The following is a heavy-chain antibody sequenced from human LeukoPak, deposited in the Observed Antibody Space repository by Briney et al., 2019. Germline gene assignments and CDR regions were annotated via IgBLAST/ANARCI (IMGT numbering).Heavy chain of an antibody. CDR2: ISSSGSTI. D-gene: IGHD5/OR15-5a*01. V-gene: IGHV3-48*01. CDR3: AKTLSGRVSENWFDP. Sequence: GGPLRLSCAASGFTFSSYSMNWVRQAPGKGLEWVSYISSSGSTIYYADSVKGRFTISRDNSKNTLYLQMNSLRGEDTALYYCAKTLSGRVSENWFDPWGQGTLVTVSS. J-gene: IGHJ5*02. CDR1: GFTFSSYS.